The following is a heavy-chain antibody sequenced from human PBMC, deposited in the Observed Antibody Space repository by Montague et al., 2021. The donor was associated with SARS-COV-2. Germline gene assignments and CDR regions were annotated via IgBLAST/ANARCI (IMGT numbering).Heavy chain of an antibody. CDR3: ARSLFSSRSF. CDR1: GFTFSNYW. V-gene: IGHV3-7*01. J-gene: IGHJ4*02. D-gene: IGHD3-10*01. CDR2: IKPDGSGQ. Sequence: SLRLSCAASGFTFSNYWMNWARQAPGKRLEWVASIKPDGSGQNYXXSLKGRFTISRDNAKKSPYLQMNSLKVDDTAVYYCARSLFSSRSFWGQGTLVTVSS.